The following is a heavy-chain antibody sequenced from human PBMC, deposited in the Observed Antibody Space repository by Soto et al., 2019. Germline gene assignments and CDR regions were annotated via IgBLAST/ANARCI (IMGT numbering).Heavy chain of an antibody. V-gene: IGHV1-18*01. J-gene: IGHJ2*01. Sequence: QVQLVQSGAEVKKPGATVKVSCKASGYTFTSYGICWVRQAPGQGLEWMGWISGYNGNTNYAQNLQGRVTMTTDTSTGTVYMELKSLRSDDRAVYYCARRCRSTRCLDLWGRGTLVIVSS. CDR3: ARRCRSTRCLDL. CDR2: ISGYNGNT. CDR1: GYTFTSYG. D-gene: IGHD2-2*01.